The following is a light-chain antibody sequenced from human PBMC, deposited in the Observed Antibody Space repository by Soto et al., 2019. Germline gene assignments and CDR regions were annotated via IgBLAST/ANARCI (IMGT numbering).Light chain of an antibody. CDR3: QQYGDSRT. Sequence: DIVLTQSPDTLSLSPGERATLSCRASQSTSNMFLAWYQQKPGQAPRLLIYHTSTRASGIPDRFSGGGSGTDFTLTISRLEPEDVAVYYCQQYGDSRTFGQGTKVEIK. CDR2: HTS. V-gene: IGKV3-20*01. CDR1: QSTSNMF. J-gene: IGKJ1*01.